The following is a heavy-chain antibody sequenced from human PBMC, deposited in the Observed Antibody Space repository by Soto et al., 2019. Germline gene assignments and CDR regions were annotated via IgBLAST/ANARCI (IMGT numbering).Heavy chain of an antibody. D-gene: IGHD2-15*01. V-gene: IGHV3-53*01. CDR3: ARGGVDCSGGSCYLGWFDP. Sequence: EVQLVESGGGLIQPGGSLRLSCAASGLTLSSNYMSWVRQAPGKGLEWVSLIYSGGSTYYADSVKGRFTISRDNSKNTLYLQMNSLRADDTAVYYCARGGVDCSGGSCYLGWFDPWGQGTLVTVSS. CDR1: GLTLSSNY. CDR2: IYSGGST. J-gene: IGHJ5*02.